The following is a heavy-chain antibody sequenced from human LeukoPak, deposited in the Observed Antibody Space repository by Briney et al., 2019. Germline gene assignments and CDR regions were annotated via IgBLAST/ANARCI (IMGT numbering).Heavy chain of an antibody. D-gene: IGHD4-17*01. Sequence: GGPPRVSCAASGFTFSTYVRNWVGPDAVQCLEWVSSITSTSSYIYYADSVKGRFTISRDNVKNLLFLQMDSLRAEDTAVYYCARAHDYAADYWGQGTLVTVSS. V-gene: IGHV3-21*01. J-gene: IGHJ4*02. CDR3: ARAHDYAADY. CDR2: ITSTSSYI. CDR1: GFTFSTYV.